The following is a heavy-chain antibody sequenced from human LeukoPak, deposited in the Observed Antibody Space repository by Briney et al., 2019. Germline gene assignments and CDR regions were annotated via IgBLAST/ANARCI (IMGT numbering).Heavy chain of an antibody. CDR2: ISSSGSSI. CDR3: AGANYYDSSGYYYVY. J-gene: IGHJ4*02. V-gene: IGHV3-11*04. D-gene: IGHD3-22*01. Sequence: GGSLRLSCAASGITFSDYYMSWIRQAPGKGLEWDSYISSSGSSIYYADSVKGRFTISRDNAKNSLYLQMNSLRAEDTAVYYCAGANYYDSSGYYYVYWGQGTLVTVSS. CDR1: GITFSDYY.